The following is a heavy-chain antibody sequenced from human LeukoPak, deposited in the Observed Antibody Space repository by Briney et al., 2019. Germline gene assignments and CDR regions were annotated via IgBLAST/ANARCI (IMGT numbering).Heavy chain of an antibody. CDR3: ARDPTFWSGYSYFDY. J-gene: IGHJ4*02. CDR1: GFTFSRYS. CDR2: ISSSSSTI. D-gene: IGHD3-3*01. V-gene: IGHV3-48*01. Sequence: QPGGSLRLSCAASGFTFSRYSMNWVRQAPGKGLEWVSYISSSSSTIYYADSVKGRFTISRDNAKNSLYLQMNSLRAEDAAVYYCARDPTFWSGYSYFDYWGQGTLVTVSS.